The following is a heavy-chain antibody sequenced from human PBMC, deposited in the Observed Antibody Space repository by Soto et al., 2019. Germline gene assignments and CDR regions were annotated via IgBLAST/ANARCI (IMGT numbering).Heavy chain of an antibody. CDR3: AKGNSALFDL. CDR2: IGRSGGPT. Sequence: GGSLRLSCADSGLTFSSYAMSWVRQAPGKGLEWVSAIGRSGGPTYYADSVRGRFTISRDNSKNTLYLQMDSLRAEDTAVYYCAKGNSALFDLWGQGTLVTVSS. J-gene: IGHJ4*02. V-gene: IGHV3-23*01. D-gene: IGHD3-3*02. CDR1: GLTFSSYA.